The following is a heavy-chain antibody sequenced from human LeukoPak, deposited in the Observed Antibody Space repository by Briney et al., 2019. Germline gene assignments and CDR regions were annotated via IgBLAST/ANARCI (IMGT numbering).Heavy chain of an antibody. CDR1: GFTFSNYF. D-gene: IGHD3-22*01. CDR2: ITGSGGST. J-gene: IGHJ4*02. V-gene: IGHV3-64D*06. Sequence: GGSLRPSCAASGFTFSNYFMHWVRQPPGKGLECVSAITGSGGSTYYADSVKGRFTISRDNSKNTLYLQMSSLRAEDTAVYYCVRDQRGGSSGYYDSWGQGTLVTVSS. CDR3: VRDQRGGSSGYYDS.